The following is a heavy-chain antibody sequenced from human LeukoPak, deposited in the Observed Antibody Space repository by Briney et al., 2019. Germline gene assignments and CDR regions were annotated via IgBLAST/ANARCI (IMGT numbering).Heavy chain of an antibody. V-gene: IGHV4-39*07. D-gene: IGHD3-9*01. Sequence: SETLSLTCTVSGGSISIGTYYWGWIRQPPGKGLEWIGSIYHSGSTYYNPSLKSRVTISVDTSKNQFSLRLSSVAAADTAVYYCARGALRYFDWLKKDYYYMDVWGKGTTVTISS. CDR1: GGSISIGTYY. CDR2: IYHSGST. J-gene: IGHJ6*03. CDR3: ARGALRYFDWLKKDYYYMDV.